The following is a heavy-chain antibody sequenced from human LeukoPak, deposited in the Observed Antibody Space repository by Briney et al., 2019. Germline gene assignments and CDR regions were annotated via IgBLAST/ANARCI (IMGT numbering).Heavy chain of an antibody. V-gene: IGHV4-39*01. Sequence: SETLSLTCTVSGGSISSSSYYWGWIRQPPGKGLEWIGSIYYSGSTYYNPSLKSRVTISVDTSKNQFSLKLSSATAADTAVYYCARAAGYSSTLFDPWGQGTLVTVSS. J-gene: IGHJ5*02. D-gene: IGHD6-13*01. CDR3: ARAAGYSSTLFDP. CDR1: GGSISSSSYY. CDR2: IYYSGST.